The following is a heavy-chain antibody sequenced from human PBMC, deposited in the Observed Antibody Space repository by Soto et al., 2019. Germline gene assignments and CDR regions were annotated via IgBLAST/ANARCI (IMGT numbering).Heavy chain of an antibody. CDR1: GGSISSSSYY. CDR2: IYYSGST. V-gene: IGHV4-39*01. Sequence: SETLSLTCTVSGGSISSSSYYWGWIRQPPGKGLELIVCIYYSGSTYYIPFLKSRVTISVYTSKNQFSLKLSSVTAADTAVYYCACIFSGGYGYGFYYYGMDVWGQGTTVTVSS. D-gene: IGHD5-18*01. J-gene: IGHJ6*02. CDR3: ACIFSGGYGYGFYYYGMDV.